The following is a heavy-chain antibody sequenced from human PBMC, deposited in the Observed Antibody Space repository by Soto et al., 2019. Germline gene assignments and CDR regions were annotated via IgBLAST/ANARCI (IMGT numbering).Heavy chain of an antibody. CDR1: GFIFNNYV. J-gene: IGHJ6*02. CDR2: ISYDGSNE. V-gene: IGHV3-30*18. D-gene: IGHD3-3*01. Sequence: PGGSLRLSCAASGFIFNNYVMHWVRQSPGKGLEWVAVISYDGSNEYYADSVKGRFTISRDSSKNTLYLQMNSLRPEDTALYYCAKAGAIFGVVIARDYYYKMDVWGQGTTVTVSS. CDR3: AKAGAIFGVVIARDYYYKMDV.